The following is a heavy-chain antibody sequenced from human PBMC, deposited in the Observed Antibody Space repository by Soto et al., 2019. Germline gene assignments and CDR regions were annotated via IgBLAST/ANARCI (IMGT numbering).Heavy chain of an antibody. CDR2: INSDGSTT. CDR3: ARDLTGDNTY. J-gene: IGHJ4*02. V-gene: IGHV3-74*01. D-gene: IGHD2-21*02. Sequence: DVQLVESGGDLVQPGGSLRLSCAASGFTFTTYWMHWVHQAPGKGLVWVSRINSDGSTTNYADSVKGRFTISRDNAKNMLYLQMNSLRADDTAIYYCARDLTGDNTYWGQGTLVTVSS. CDR1: GFTFTTYW.